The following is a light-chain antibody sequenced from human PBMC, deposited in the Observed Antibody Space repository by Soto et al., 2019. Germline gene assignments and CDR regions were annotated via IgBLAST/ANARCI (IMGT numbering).Light chain of an antibody. J-gene: IGKJ1*01. V-gene: IGKV3-20*01. CDR1: QSISSSF. CDR2: GAS. Sequence: EIVLTQSPGTLSLSPGERATLSCRASQSISSSFLAWYQQRPGQSPRLIIYGASSRATGIPDRFSGSGSGTDFTLTISRLDLEDYEFYYCQQYVTSSWTFGQGTKVDIK. CDR3: QQYVTSSWT.